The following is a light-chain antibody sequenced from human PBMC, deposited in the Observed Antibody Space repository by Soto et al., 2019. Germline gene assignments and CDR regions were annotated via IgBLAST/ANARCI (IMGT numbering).Light chain of an antibody. V-gene: IGLV1-40*01. CDR3: QSFDSSRFYV. Sequence: QSALTQPPSVSGAPGQRVTISCTGSSSNIGTGYDVHWYQQLPGTAPKLLIYGNSNRPSGVPDRFSGPKSGTSASLAITGLQAEDEADYYCQSFDSSRFYVFGTGTQLTVL. CDR2: GNS. CDR1: SSNIGTGYD. J-gene: IGLJ1*01.